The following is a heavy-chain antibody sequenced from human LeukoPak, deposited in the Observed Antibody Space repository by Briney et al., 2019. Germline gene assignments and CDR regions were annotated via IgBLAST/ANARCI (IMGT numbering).Heavy chain of an antibody. CDR1: GYSFPNYW. CDR2: IYPADSDT. CDR3: ARRKGDGYNSPFDY. Sequence: GESLNISCKGSGYSFPNYWIGWVRQMPGQGLEWMGIIYPADSDTRYSPSFQGQVTISADKSITTAYLQWTSLKASDTAMYYCARRKGDGYNSPFDYWGQGTLVTVSS. V-gene: IGHV5-51*01. J-gene: IGHJ4*02. D-gene: IGHD5-24*01.